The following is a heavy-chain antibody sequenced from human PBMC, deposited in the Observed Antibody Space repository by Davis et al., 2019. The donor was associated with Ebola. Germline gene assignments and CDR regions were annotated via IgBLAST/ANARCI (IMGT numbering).Heavy chain of an antibody. J-gene: IGHJ4*02. CDR1: GASISSYY. CDR2: IYYSWTT. D-gene: IGHD3-22*01. V-gene: IGHV4-59*03. CDR3: SRGTSSGFYGGRHDF. Sequence: MPSETLSLTCTVSGASISSYYWSWIRQPPGKGLEWIGYIYYSWTTDYNPSLKSRVTISRDTSKNQVSLTLNSVTAADTAVYFFSRGTSSGFYGGRHDFWGLGTLVTVSS.